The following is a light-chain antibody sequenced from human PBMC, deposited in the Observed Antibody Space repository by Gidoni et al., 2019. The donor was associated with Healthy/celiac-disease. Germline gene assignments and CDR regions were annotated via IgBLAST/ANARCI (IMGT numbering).Light chain of an antibody. J-gene: IGLJ2*01. CDR2: KDS. V-gene: IGLV3-25*03. CDR3: QSADSSGTGV. Sequence: SYELTQPPSVSVSPGQTARITCSGDALPKQYAYWYQQKPGQAPVLVIYKDSERPSGFPERFSGSSSGTTVTLTISGVQAEDEADYYCQSADSSGTGVFGGGTKLTVL. CDR1: ALPKQY.